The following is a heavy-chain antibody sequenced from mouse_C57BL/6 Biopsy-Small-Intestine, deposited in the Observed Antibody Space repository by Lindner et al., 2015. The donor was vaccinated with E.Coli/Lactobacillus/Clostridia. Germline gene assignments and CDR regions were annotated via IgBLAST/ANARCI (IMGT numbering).Heavy chain of an antibody. V-gene: IGHV14-1*01. CDR2: IDPEDGDT. Sequence: VQLQESGAELVRPGASVKLSCTASGFNIKDYYMHWVKQRPEQGLEWIGRIDPEDGDTEYAPKFQGKATMTADTSSNTAYLQLSSLTSEDTAVYYCTTSYYYGSSSRYFDVWGTGTTVTVSS. D-gene: IGHD1-1*01. J-gene: IGHJ1*03. CDR1: GFNIKDYY. CDR3: TTSYYYGSSSRYFDV.